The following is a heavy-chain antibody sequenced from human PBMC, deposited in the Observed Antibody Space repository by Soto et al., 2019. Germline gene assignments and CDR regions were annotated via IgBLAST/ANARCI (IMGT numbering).Heavy chain of an antibody. D-gene: IGHD3-16*01. CDR2: FDPEDGET. J-gene: IGHJ4*02. CDR1: GYTLTELS. V-gene: IGHV1-24*01. CDR3: ATDRNGGRAFDY. Sequence: ASVKVSCKVSGYTLTELSMHWVRQAPGKGLEWMGGFDPEDGETIYAQKFQGRVTMTEDTSTDTAYMELSSLRSEDTAVYYCATDRNGGRAFDYWGQGTLVTVSS.